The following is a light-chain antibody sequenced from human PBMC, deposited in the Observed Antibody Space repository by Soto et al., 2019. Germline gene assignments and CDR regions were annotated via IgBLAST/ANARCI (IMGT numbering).Light chain of an antibody. CDR1: QGISNW. V-gene: IGKV1-12*01. CDR2: GAS. J-gene: IGKJ4*01. CDR3: QQANSFPLT. Sequence: DIQMTQSPSSVSASVGDRVTITCRASQGISNWLAWYQQEPGKAPKLLIFGASNLPSGVPSRFSGSYSGTDFTLTIISLQPEDFATYYCQQANSFPLTFGGGTKVEI.